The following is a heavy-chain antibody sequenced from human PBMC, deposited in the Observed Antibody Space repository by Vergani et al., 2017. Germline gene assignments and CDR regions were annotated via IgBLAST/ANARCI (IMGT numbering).Heavy chain of an antibody. V-gene: IGHV3-43*01. CDR1: GFTFDDYT. D-gene: IGHD3-10*01. CDR2: ISWDGGST. J-gene: IGHJ4*02. CDR3: AKAFHYYGSGSSKEQMYYFDY. Sequence: EVQLVESGGVVVQPGGSLRLSCAASGFTFDDYTMHWVRQAPGKGLEWVSLISWDGGSTYYADSVKGRFTISRNNSKNSLYLKMNSLRTEDTALYYCAKAFHYYGSGSSKEQMYYFDYWGQGTLVTVSS.